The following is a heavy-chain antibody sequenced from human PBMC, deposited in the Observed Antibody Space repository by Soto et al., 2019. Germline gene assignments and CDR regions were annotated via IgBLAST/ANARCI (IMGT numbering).Heavy chain of an antibody. J-gene: IGHJ5*02. CDR1: GYTXSSYD. CDR2: MNPNSGNT. V-gene: IGHV1-8*01. CDR3: ARAPAGLRRWFDH. D-gene: IGHD2-15*01. Sequence: SXKVSFKASGYTXSSYDIHLVRQATGQGLEWIGWMNPNSGNTCYAQKFQVIFTITSNTSIITAYVELHSLRSEDTDVYYCARAPAGLRRWFDHWGQGTLGTVSS.